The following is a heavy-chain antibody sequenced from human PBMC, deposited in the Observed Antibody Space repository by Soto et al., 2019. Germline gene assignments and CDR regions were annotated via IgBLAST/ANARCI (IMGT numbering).Heavy chain of an antibody. V-gene: IGHV4-30-2*01. CDR2: IYHSGST. Sequence: SETLSLTCAVSGGSISSGGYCWSWILQPPGKGLEWIGYIYHSGSTYYNPSLKSRVTISVDRSKNQFSLKLSSVTAADTAVYYCARGWLRLYYFDYWGQGTLVTVSS. J-gene: IGHJ4*02. CDR3: ARGWLRLYYFDY. CDR1: GGSISSGGYC. D-gene: IGHD5-12*01.